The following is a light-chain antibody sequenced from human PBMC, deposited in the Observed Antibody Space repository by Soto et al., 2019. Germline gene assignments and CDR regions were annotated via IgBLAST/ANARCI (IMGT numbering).Light chain of an antibody. CDR3: QQYNNWPPT. Sequence: EIVLTQSTGTMSLSPGERATLACRAIQSVSSNLAWYQQKPGKAPRLLIYRASTRATGIPARFSVSGSGTEVTLPLSSLQSEDVEVYYCQQYNNWPPTCGQGTKVDIK. V-gene: IGKV3-15*01. J-gene: IGKJ1*01. CDR1: QSVSSN. CDR2: RAS.